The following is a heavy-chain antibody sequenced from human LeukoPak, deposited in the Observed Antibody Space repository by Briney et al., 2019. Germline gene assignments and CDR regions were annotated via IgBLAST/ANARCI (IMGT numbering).Heavy chain of an antibody. CDR1: GGSISSGSYY. D-gene: IGHD2-2*01. V-gene: IGHV4-61*02. CDR3: ARDCSSTSCYLDAFDI. CDR2: IYTSGST. J-gene: IGHJ3*02. Sequence: SETLSLTCTVSGGSISSGSYYWSWIRQPAGKGLEWIGRIYTSGSTNYNPSLKSRVTISVDTSKNQFSLKLSSVTAADTAVYYCARDCSSTSCYLDAFDIWGQGTMVTVSS.